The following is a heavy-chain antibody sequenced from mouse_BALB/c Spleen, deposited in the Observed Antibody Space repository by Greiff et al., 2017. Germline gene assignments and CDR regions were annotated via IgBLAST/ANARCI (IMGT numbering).Heavy chain of an antibody. CDR3: ARWLHYAMDY. D-gene: IGHD2-2*01. CDR2: IYYSGTI. CDR1: GISITTGNYR. V-gene: IGHV3-5*02. Sequence: EVKVIESGPGLVKPSQTVSLTCTVTGISITTGNYRWSWIRQFPGNKLEWIGYIYYSGTITYNPSLTSRTTITRDTSKNQFFLEMNSLTAEDTATYYCARWLHYAMDYWGQGTSVTVSS. J-gene: IGHJ4*01.